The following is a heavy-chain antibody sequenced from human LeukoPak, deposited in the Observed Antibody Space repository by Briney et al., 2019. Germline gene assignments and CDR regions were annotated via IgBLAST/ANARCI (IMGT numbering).Heavy chain of an antibody. J-gene: IGHJ4*02. CDR3: ARTGGPVGATAAYYFDY. CDR2: MNPNSGNT. V-gene: IGHV1-8*01. D-gene: IGHD1-26*01. CDR1: GYTFTSYD. Sequence: ASVKVSCKASGYTFTSYDINWVRQATEQGLEWMGWMNPNSGNTGYAQKFQGRVTMTRNTSISTAYMVLSSLRSEDTAVYYCARTGGPVGATAAYYFDYWGQGTLVTVSS.